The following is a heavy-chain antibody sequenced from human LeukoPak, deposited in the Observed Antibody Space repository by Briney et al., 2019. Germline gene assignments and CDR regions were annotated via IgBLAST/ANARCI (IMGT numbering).Heavy chain of an antibody. V-gene: IGHV1-18*01. D-gene: IGHD3-22*01. CDR1: GYTFTSYG. Sequence: VASVKVSCKASGYTFTSYGISWVRQAPGQGLEWMGWISAYNGNTNYAQKPQGRVTMTTDTSTSTAYMELRSLRSDDTAVYYCARGITMLVDNWFDPWGQGTLVTVSS. J-gene: IGHJ5*02. CDR3: ARGITMLVDNWFDP. CDR2: ISAYNGNT.